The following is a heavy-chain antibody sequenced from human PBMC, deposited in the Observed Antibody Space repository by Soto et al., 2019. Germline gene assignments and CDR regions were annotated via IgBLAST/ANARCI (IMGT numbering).Heavy chain of an antibody. CDR1: GGTFSSYR. CDR2: IVPIYRTA. J-gene: IGHJ4*02. Sequence: QVQLVQSGAEVKRPGSSVKVSCKASGGTFSSYRINWVRQAPGQGLEWVGGIVPIYRTADYAQKFQGRVTITADESVRTSYMELLSLKSQDTAVYYCVRDSGAKLSSSWGQGTLVTVSS. CDR3: VRDSGAKLSSS. V-gene: IGHV1-69*01. D-gene: IGHD6-13*01.